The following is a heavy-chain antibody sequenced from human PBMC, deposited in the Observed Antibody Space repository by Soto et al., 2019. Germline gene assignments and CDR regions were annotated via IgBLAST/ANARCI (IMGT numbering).Heavy chain of an antibody. J-gene: IGHJ5*02. D-gene: IGHD6-13*01. Sequence: QVQLVQSGAEVKKPGASVKVSCKASGCTFTSYDINWVRQATGQGLEWMGWMNPNSGNTDYAQKFQGRVTMTRNTSISTAYMELSSLRSEDTAVYYCARAAAAGNWFDPWGQGTLVTVSS. CDR1: GCTFTSYD. V-gene: IGHV1-8*01. CDR2: MNPNSGNT. CDR3: ARAAAAGNWFDP.